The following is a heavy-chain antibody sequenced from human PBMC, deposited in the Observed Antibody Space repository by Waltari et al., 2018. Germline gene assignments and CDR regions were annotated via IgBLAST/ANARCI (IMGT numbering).Heavy chain of an antibody. J-gene: IGHJ3*02. CDR1: GFTFSSYS. Sequence: EVQLVESGGGLVKPGGSLSLSCAASGFTFSSYSMNWFRQAPGKGLEWVSSISSSSSYIYYADSVKGRFTISRDNAKNSLYLQMNSLRAEDTAVYYCARDLKRTFDAFDIWGQGTMVTVSS. CDR3: ARDLKRTFDAFDI. V-gene: IGHV3-21*01. D-gene: IGHD6-25*01. CDR2: ISSSSSYI.